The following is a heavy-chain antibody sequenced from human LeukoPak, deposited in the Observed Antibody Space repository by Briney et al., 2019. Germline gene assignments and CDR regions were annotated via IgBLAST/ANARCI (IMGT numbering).Heavy chain of an antibody. Sequence: SETLSLTCAVYGGSFSGYYWSWIRQPPGKGLEWIGEINHSGSTNYNPSLKSRVTISVDTSKNQFSLKLSSVTAADTAIYYCAKTLLRGLYYFDRWGQGTLVTVSS. D-gene: IGHD3-10*01. CDR3: AKTLLRGLYYFDR. V-gene: IGHV4-34*01. CDR1: GGSFSGYY. J-gene: IGHJ4*02. CDR2: INHSGST.